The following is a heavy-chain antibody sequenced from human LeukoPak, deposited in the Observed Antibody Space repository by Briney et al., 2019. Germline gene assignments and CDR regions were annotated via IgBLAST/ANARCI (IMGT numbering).Heavy chain of an antibody. CDR1: GGSFSGYY. V-gene: IGHV4-34*01. CDR2: INHSGST. D-gene: IGHD2-2*01. CDR3: ARGRRNIVVVPASFDY. Sequence: SETLSLTCAVYGGSFSGYYWSWIRQPTGKGLEWSGEINHSGSTNYNPSLKSRVTISVDTSKNQFSLKLSSVTAADTAVYYCARGRRNIVVVPASFDYWGQGTLVTVSS. J-gene: IGHJ4*02.